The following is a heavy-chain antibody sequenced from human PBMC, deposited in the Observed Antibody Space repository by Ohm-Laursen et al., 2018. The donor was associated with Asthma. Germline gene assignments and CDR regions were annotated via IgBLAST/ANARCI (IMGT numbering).Heavy chain of an antibody. J-gene: IGHJ4*02. D-gene: IGHD2-15*01. V-gene: IGHV3-23*01. CDR3: ARAQEASGLCNSYFDY. Sequence: GSLRLSCTAPGLSFSHHAMSWVRQAPGKGLEWVAVVGGDGDITHYADAVKGRFTISRDNAKSTLYLLLNRLRVEDTAVYYCARAQEASGLCNSYFDYWGQGTLVTVSS. CDR2: VGGDGDIT. CDR1: GLSFSHHA.